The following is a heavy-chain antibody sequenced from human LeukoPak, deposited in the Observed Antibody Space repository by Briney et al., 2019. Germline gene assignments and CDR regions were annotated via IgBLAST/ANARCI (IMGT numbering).Heavy chain of an antibody. J-gene: IGHJ4*02. D-gene: IGHD3-16*01. Sequence: GGSLRLSCAASGFTFSSSAMSWARQAPGKGLEWVSAISGSGGDTYYADSVKGRFTISRDNSKNTLYLQMNSLRAEDTAVYYCAKGGIDYFDYWGQETLVTVSS. V-gene: IGHV3-23*01. CDR2: ISGSGGDT. CDR1: GFTFSSSA. CDR3: AKGGIDYFDY.